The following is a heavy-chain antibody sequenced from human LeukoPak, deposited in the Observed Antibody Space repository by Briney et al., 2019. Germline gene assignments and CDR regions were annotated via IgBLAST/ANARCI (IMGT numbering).Heavy chain of an antibody. Sequence: SVKVSCKASGGTFSSYAISWVRQAPGQRLEWMGRIIPILGIANYAQKFQGRVTITADKSTSTAYMELSSLRSEDTAVYYCASEYYYDSSGYFGWFDPWGQGTLVTVSS. J-gene: IGHJ5*02. CDR2: IIPILGIA. V-gene: IGHV1-69*04. CDR3: ASEYYYDSSGYFGWFDP. CDR1: GGTFSSYA. D-gene: IGHD3-22*01.